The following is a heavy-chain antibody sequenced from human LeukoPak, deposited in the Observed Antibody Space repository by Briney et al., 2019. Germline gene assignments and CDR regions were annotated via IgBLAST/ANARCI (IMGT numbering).Heavy chain of an antibody. V-gene: IGHV3-7*01. CDR2: IKQDGSEK. CDR3: ARPAPGYSSVRPFDP. J-gene: IGHJ5*02. D-gene: IGHD6-25*01. CDR1: GFTFSSYW. Sequence: GGSLRLSCAASGFTFSSYWMSWVRQAPGKGLEWVANIKQDGSEKYYVDSVKGRFTISRDNAKNSLYLQMNSLRAEDTAVYYCARPAPGYSSVRPFDPGGQETLVPVSS.